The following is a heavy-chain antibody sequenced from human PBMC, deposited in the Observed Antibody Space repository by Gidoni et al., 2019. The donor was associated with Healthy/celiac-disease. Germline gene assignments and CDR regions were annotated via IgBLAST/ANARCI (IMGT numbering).Heavy chain of an antibody. Sequence: EVQLLESGGGLVKPGGSLRLSCAAYGFTFSSYSMNWVRQAPGKGLYWVSSISSSSSYIYYADSVKGRFTISRDNAKNSLYLQMNSLRAEDTAVYYCASPQPWGSGLSDAFDIWGQGTMVTVSS. CDR3: ASPQPWGSGLSDAFDI. D-gene: IGHD2-15*01. V-gene: IGHV3-21*01. CDR2: ISSSSSYI. CDR1: GFTFSSYS. J-gene: IGHJ3*02.